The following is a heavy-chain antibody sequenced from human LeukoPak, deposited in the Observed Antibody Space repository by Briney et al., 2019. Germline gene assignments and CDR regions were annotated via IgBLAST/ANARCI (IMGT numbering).Heavy chain of an antibody. Sequence: ASVKVSCKASGYTFSIYGVTWVRQAPGQGLEWMGWISAYNGNTNYAQNLQGRVTVTTDTSTSTAYMELRSLRSDDTAVYYCARDRSDSGDYVLLDRWGQGTLVTVSS. CDR1: GYTFSIYG. J-gene: IGHJ5*02. CDR3: ARDRSDSGDYVLLDR. V-gene: IGHV1-18*01. D-gene: IGHD4-17*01. CDR2: ISAYNGNT.